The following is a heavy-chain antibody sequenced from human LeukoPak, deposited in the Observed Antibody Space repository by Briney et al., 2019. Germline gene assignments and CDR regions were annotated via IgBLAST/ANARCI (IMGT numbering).Heavy chain of an antibody. D-gene: IGHD1-7*01. Sequence: GGSLRLSCADSGFTFSNYWMSWVRQAPGRGLEWGANINENGGEKYNVDSVEGRFTISRDNAKSSLYLQMNTLRAEDTAVYYCARDPDPGTTDYWGQGTLVTVSS. J-gene: IGHJ4*02. V-gene: IGHV3-7*01. CDR2: INENGGEK. CDR1: GFTFSNYW. CDR3: ARDPDPGTTDY.